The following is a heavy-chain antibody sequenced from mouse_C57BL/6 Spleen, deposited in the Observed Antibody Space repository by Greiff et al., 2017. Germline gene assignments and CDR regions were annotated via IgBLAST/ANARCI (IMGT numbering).Heavy chain of an antibody. CDR3: ARVGGPYFDY. Sequence: VESEGGLVQPGSSMKLSCTASGFTFSDSYMAWVRQVPEKGLEWVANINYDGSSTSYLDSLKSRFINSRDNAKNMLSRQMSSLKSDDTATYYCARVGGPYFDYWGQGTTLTVSS. CDR1: GFTFSDSY. J-gene: IGHJ2*01. V-gene: IGHV5-16*01. CDR2: INYDGSST. D-gene: IGHD1-1*02.